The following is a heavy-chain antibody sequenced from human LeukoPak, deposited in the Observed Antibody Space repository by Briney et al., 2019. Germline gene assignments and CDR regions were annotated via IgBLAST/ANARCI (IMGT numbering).Heavy chain of an antibody. CDR1: GGSISSYY. D-gene: IGHD6-13*01. V-gene: IGHV4-4*07. J-gene: IGHJ4*02. Sequence: SETLSLTCTVSGGSISSYYWSWIRQPAGKGLDWIGRIYTSGSTNYNPSLKSRVTMSVDTSKNQFSLKLSSVTAADTAVYYCARDKSGIAAAGTDTLFDYWGQGTLVTVSS. CDR3: ARDKSGIAAAGTDTLFDY. CDR2: IYTSGST.